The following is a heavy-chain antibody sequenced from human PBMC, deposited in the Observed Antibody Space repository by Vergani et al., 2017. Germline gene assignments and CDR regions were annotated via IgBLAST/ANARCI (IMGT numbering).Heavy chain of an antibody. D-gene: IGHD2-2*01. CDR1: GYTLTELS. CDR2: FDPEDGET. J-gene: IGHJ6*03. CDR3: ATAPRYCSSTRCYWYYYMDV. V-gene: IGHV1-24*01. Sequence: QVQLVQSGAEVKKPGASVKVSCKVSGYTLTELSMHWVRQAPGKGLEWMGGFDPEDGETIYAQKFQGRVTMTEDTSTDTAYMELSSLRSEDPAVYYCATAPRYCSSTRCYWYYYMDVWGKGTTVTVSS.